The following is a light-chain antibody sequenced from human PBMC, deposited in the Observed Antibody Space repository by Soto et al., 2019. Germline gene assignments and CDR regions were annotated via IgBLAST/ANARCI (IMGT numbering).Light chain of an antibody. V-gene: IGKV3-20*01. CDR2: GAS. Sequence: EIVMTQSPATLSVSPGERATLSCRASQSVSSSLAWYQQKLGQAPRLLIYGASTRATGTPDRFSGSGSGTDFTLTISRLEPEDFAVYYCQQHGRSPITFGQGTRLEIK. J-gene: IGKJ5*01. CDR1: QSVSSS. CDR3: QQHGRSPIT.